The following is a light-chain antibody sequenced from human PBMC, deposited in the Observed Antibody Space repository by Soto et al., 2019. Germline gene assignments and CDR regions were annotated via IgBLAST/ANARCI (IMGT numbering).Light chain of an antibody. CDR1: QSVGSF. V-gene: IGKV3-11*01. J-gene: IGKJ3*01. CDR2: DAS. Sequence: EIVLTQSPGTLSLFPGERATLSCRASQSVGSFLAWYQQKSDQTPRLLIYDASNRAPGIPARFSGSGSGTDFTLTITSLEPEDFAVYYCQHRSNWLGTFGPGTKVDLK. CDR3: QHRSNWLGT.